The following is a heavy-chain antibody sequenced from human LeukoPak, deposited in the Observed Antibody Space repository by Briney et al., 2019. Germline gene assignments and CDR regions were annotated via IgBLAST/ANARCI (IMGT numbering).Heavy chain of an antibody. V-gene: IGHV3-30*04. D-gene: IGHD6-19*01. Sequence: PGGSLRLSCAASGFTFSSYAMHWVRQAPGKGLEWVAGISYDGSNKYYADSVKGRFTISRDNAKNSLYLQMNSLRAEDTAVYYCARDRDFLGSGWSNSFDYWGQGTLVTVSS. CDR2: ISYDGSNK. J-gene: IGHJ4*02. CDR3: ARDRDFLGSGWSNSFDY. CDR1: GFTFSSYA.